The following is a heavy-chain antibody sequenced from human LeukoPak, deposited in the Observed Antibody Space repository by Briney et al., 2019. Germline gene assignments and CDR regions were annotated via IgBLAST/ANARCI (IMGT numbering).Heavy chain of an antibody. CDR3: ARQAYSSNLGWFDP. V-gene: IGHV4-39*01. CDR1: GGSISSSTYY. D-gene: IGHD6-13*01. Sequence: PSETLSLTCSVSGGSISSSTYYWSWIRQPPGKGLEWIGNIYNSGSTYYNPSLKSRVTISVDTSKNQFSLKLSSVTAADTAVYYCARQAYSSNLGWFDPWGQGTLVTVSS. CDR2: IYNSGST. J-gene: IGHJ5*02.